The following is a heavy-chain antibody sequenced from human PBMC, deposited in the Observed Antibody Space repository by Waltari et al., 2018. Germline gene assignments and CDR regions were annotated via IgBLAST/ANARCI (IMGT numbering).Heavy chain of an antibody. V-gene: IGHV7-4-1*02. Sequence: QVQLVQSGSELKRPGASVKVSCKASGYTFVPYALHWVRQAPGQGLAWMGWIHANTGKPTYAQGFTGRFVFSMDTSVSTAYLQINSLDAEDTAVYYCARSHYYDTLGYYDYWGQGTLVTVSS. CDR3: ARSHYYDTLGYYDY. J-gene: IGHJ4*02. CDR2: IHANTGKP. CDR1: GYTFVPYA. D-gene: IGHD3-22*01.